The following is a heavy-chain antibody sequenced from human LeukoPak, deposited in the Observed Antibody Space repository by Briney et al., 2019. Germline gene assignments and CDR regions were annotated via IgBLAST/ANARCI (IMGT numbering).Heavy chain of an antibody. CDR2: MNPNSGNP. CDR1: GYTFTSYE. V-gene: IGHV1-8*01. CDR3: ARGNIVDY. J-gene: IGHJ4*02. D-gene: IGHD2/OR15-2a*01. Sequence: ASVKVSCKACGYTFTSYEINWVRQAAGQGVEGMGWMNPNSGNPGYAQKFQGRVTMTRNTSISTAYTELSSLRSEDTAVYYCARGNIVDYWGQGTLVTVSS.